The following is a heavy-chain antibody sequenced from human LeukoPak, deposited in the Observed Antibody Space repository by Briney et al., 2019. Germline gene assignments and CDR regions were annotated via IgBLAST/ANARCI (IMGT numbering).Heavy chain of an antibody. CDR1: GFTFSSYW. CDR2: INTDGSST. D-gene: IGHD2-2*01. J-gene: IGHJ4*02. V-gene: IGHV3-74*01. CDR3: AKDPSSSWYGYFDC. Sequence: GGSLRLSCAASGFTFSSYWMHWVRQAPGKGLVWVSRINTDGSSTSYADSVKGRFTISRDNAKNTLYLQMNSLRAEDTAVYYCAKDPSSSWYGYFDCWGQGTLVTVSS.